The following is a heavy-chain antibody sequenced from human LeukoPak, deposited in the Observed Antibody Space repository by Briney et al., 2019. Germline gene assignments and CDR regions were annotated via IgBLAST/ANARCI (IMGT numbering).Heavy chain of an antibody. Sequence: SVKVSCKASGGTFSSYAISWVRQAPGQGLEWMGGIIPIFGTANYAQKFKGRVTTTADESTSTAYMELSSLRSEDTAVYYCARAHLGIAARPRAFDICGQGTMFTVSS. D-gene: IGHD6-6*01. J-gene: IGHJ3*02. CDR1: GGTFSSYA. V-gene: IGHV1-69*13. CDR2: IIPIFGTA. CDR3: ARAHLGIAARPRAFDI.